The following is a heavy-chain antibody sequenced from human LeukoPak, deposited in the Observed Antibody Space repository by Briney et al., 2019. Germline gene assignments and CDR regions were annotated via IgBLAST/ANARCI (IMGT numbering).Heavy chain of an antibody. J-gene: IGHJ4*02. Sequence: GGSLRLSCAASGFTFSRNAMSWVRQAPGKGLECVSSLSGSGGDTYYADSVKGRFTISRDNSKNTVYLRMNSLRAEDTAVYYCAKDPYGTRYSDYWGQGTLVTVSS. V-gene: IGHV3-23*01. CDR3: AKDPYGTRYSDY. CDR1: GFTFSRNA. D-gene: IGHD2-2*01. CDR2: LSGSGGDT.